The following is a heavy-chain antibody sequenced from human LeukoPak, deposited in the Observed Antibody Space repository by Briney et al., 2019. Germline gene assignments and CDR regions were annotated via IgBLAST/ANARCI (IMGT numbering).Heavy chain of an antibody. CDR2: IYYSGRT. Sequence: PSETLSLTCTVSSGSISNYSWSWIRQPPGKGLEWIAYIYYSGRTNYNPSLKSRVTISIDTSKNQFSLKLSSVTAADTAVYYCARGRNDYVWGSYRYLFDYWGQGTLVTVSS. CDR3: ARGRNDYVWGSYRYLFDY. V-gene: IGHV4-59*01. D-gene: IGHD3-16*02. J-gene: IGHJ4*02. CDR1: SGSISNYS.